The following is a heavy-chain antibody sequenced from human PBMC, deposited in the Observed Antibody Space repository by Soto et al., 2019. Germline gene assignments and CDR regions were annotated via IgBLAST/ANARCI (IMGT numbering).Heavy chain of an antibody. CDR1: GCSISTYY. CDR2: IYYSGNT. Sequence: SETLSLTCTVSGCSISTYYWSWIRQPPGKGLEWIGYIYYSGNTNSNPSHKSRITMSVDTSKNQFSLKLSSVTAADTAVYYCARVGSGSFDYWGQGTLVTVSS. D-gene: IGHD3-22*01. V-gene: IGHV4-59*01. J-gene: IGHJ4*02. CDR3: ARVGSGSFDY.